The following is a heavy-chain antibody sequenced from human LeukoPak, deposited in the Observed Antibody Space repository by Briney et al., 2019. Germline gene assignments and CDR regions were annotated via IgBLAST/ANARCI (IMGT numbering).Heavy chain of an antibody. CDR3: ARGRSIAASALNY. CDR1: GFTFSSYA. V-gene: IGHV3-30*01. J-gene: IGHJ4*02. CDR2: ISYDGSNK. Sequence: GGSLRLSCAASGFTFSSYAMHWVRQAPGKGLEWVAVISYDGSNKYYADSVKGRFTISRDNSKNTLYLQMNSLRAEDTAVYYCARGRSIAASALNYWGQGTLVTVSS. D-gene: IGHD6-13*01.